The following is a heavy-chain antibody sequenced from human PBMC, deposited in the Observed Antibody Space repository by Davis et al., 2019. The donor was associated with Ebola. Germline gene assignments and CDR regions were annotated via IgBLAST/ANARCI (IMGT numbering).Heavy chain of an antibody. J-gene: IGHJ5*02. V-gene: IGHV3-9*01. CDR1: GLTFDDYA. CDR3: AKDFYGSGSYIDA. Sequence: PGGSLRLSCATSGLTFDDYAMHWFRQAPGKGLEWVSGITLSSGTTAYADSVKGRFAISRDNTKDSLYLQMNSLRTEDTAFYYCAKDFYGSGSYIDAWGQGTLVAVSS. CDR2: ITLSSGTT. D-gene: IGHD3-10*01.